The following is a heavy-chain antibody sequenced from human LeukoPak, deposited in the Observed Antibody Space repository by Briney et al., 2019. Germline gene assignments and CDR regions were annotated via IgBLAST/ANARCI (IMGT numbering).Heavy chain of an antibody. Sequence: ASVKVSCKASGYNFRDQEINWVRQASGQGLAWVGWIHPNSGKTGYAQKFQGRVSMTRTTSISTTYMELTSLTSEDTAVYYCARGRYGGNRFFDNWGQGTQLIVSS. D-gene: IGHD4-23*01. CDR2: IHPNSGKT. CDR3: ARGRYGGNRFFDN. J-gene: IGHJ4*02. CDR1: GYNFRDQE. V-gene: IGHV1-8*01.